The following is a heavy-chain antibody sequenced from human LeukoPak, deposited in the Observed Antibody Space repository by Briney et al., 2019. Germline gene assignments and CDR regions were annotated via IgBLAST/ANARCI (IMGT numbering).Heavy chain of an antibody. CDR2: ISSAGDST. CDR3: ADFGSGSYIFDY. Sequence: GGSLRLSCVASEFTFSTYAMSWVRQAPGKGPEWGSGISSAGDSTFYADSVKGRFTISRDNSKNTLYLQMNYVRVEDTAIYYCADFGSGSYIFDYWGQGTLVTVSS. V-gene: IGHV3-23*01. CDR1: EFTFSTYA. D-gene: IGHD3-10*01. J-gene: IGHJ4*02.